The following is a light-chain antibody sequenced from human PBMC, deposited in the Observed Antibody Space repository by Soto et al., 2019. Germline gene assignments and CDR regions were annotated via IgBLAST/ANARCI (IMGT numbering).Light chain of an antibody. CDR2: GNT. CDR3: QSYDSSLNGWV. V-gene: IGLV1-40*01. CDR1: SSNIGTDYD. J-gene: IGLJ3*02. Sequence: QSVLTQPPSVSGAPGQRVTISCTGSSSNIGTDYDVHWYQQLPGTAPKLLIYGNTNRPSGVPDRFSGSKSGTSASLAITGLQAEDEADYYCQSYDSSLNGWVFGGGTQLTVL.